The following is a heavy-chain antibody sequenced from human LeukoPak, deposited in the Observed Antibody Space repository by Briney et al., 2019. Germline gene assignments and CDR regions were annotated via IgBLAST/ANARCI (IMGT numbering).Heavy chain of an antibody. Sequence: KPSQTLSLTCAIFGDSVSSTSAAWNWIRQSPSRGLEWLGGTYYRSQWYNEYAASVISRITINSDTSKNQFSLQLNSVTPGDTAVYYCARGVNYSFDYWGQGTLVTVSS. CDR1: GDSVSSTSAA. J-gene: IGHJ4*02. V-gene: IGHV6-1*01. CDR3: ARGVNYSFDY. CDR2: TYYRSQWYN. D-gene: IGHD1-7*01.